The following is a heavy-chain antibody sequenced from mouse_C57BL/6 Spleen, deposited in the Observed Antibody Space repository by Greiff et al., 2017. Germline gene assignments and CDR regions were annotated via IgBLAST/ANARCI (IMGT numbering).Heavy chain of an antibody. CDR2: IYPGDGDT. Sequence: QVQLQQSGPELVKPGASVKISCKASGYAFSSSWMNWVKQRPGKGLEWIGRIYPGDGDTNYNGKFKGKATLTADKSSSTAYMQLSSLTSEDSAVYFCARKPYFDYWGQGTTRTVSS. V-gene: IGHV1-82*01. CDR3: ARKPYFDY. CDR1: GYAFSSSW. J-gene: IGHJ2*01.